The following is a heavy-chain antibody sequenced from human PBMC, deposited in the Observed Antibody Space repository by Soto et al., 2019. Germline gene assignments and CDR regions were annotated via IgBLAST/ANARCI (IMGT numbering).Heavy chain of an antibody. J-gene: IGHJ4*01. V-gene: IGHV1-2*02. CDR2: INPNSGGT. CDR3: ATSKEYYHGSGGNSLDF. Sequence: ASVKVSCKASGYTFTSYAMHWVRQAPGQGLEWMAWINPNSGGTNYAQKFQGRVTMTRDTSISTAYMELSSLRSDDTAVYYCATSKEYYHGSGGNSLDFWGHGTLVTVSS. CDR1: GYTFTSYA. D-gene: IGHD2-21*01.